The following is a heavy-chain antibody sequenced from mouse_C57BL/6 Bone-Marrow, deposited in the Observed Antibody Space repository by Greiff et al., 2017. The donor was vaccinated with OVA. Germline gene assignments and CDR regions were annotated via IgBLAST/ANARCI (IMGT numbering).Heavy chain of an antibody. CDR3: ARNYDGYPFAY. V-gene: IGHV2-2*01. CDR2: IWSGGST. J-gene: IGHJ3*01. D-gene: IGHD2-3*01. Sequence: QVQLKQSGPGLVQPSQSLSITCTVSGFSLTSYGVHWVRQSPGQGLEWLGVIWSGGSTDYNAAFISRLSISKDNSKSQVFFKMNSLQADDTAIYYCARNYDGYPFAYWGQGTLVTVSA. CDR1: GFSLTSYG.